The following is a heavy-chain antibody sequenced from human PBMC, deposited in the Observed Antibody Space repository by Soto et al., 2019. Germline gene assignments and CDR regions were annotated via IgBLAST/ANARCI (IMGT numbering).Heavy chain of an antibody. CDR3: ARIPEQLVLTGGFDP. Sequence: QVQLQESGPGLVKPSQTLSLTCTVSGGSISSGGYYWSWIRQHPGKGLEWIGYIYYSGSTYYNPSLKRRVTISVDTSKIKSALKLSSVTAADTAVYYWARIPEQLVLTGGFDPWGQGTLVTVSS. CDR2: IYYSGST. V-gene: IGHV4-31*03. D-gene: IGHD6-13*01. CDR1: GGSISSGGYY. J-gene: IGHJ5*02.